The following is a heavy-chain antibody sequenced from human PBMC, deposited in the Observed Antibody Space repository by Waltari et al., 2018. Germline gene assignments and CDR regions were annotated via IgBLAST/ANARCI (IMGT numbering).Heavy chain of an antibody. J-gene: IGHJ6*03. CDR2: ISSSRSTI. D-gene: IGHD2-2*01. Sequence: EVQLVESGGGLVQPGGSLRLSCAASGFTFSSYSMNWVRQAPGKGLEWVSYISSSRSTIYYADSLKGRFTISRDNAKNSLYLQMNSLRAEDTAVYYCARAGDIVVVPASYYYYYMDVWGKGTTVTISS. CDR3: ARAGDIVVVPASYYYYYMDV. V-gene: IGHV3-48*04. CDR1: GFTFSSYS.